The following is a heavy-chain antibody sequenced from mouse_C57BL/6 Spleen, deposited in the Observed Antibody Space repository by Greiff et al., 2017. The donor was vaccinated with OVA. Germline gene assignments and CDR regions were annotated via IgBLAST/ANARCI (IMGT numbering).Heavy chain of an antibody. CDR2: INPYKGDT. Sequence: EVKLVESGPELVKPGASVKISCKASGYSFTGYFLNWVKQSHGKSLEWIGRINPYKGDTCYNQKFKGKATLTVDKSSSTAHMELLSLTSEDFAVYYCARWGDYDYDGAYWGQGTLVTVSA. CDR1: GYSFTGYF. CDR3: ARWGDYDYDGAY. V-gene: IGHV1-37*01. D-gene: IGHD2-4*01. J-gene: IGHJ3*01.